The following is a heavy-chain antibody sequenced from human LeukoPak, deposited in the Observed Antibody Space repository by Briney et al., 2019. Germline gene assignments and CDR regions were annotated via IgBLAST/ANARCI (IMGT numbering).Heavy chain of an antibody. J-gene: IGHJ3*02. Sequence: ASVKVSCKASGYTFTSYGISWVRQAPGQGLEWMGWISAYNGNTNYAQKLQGRVTMTTDTSTSTAYMELRSLRSDDTAVYYCARDQTTVTTRGHDAFDIWGQGTMVTVSS. CDR1: GYTFTSYG. D-gene: IGHD4-17*01. V-gene: IGHV1-18*01. CDR3: ARDQTTVTTRGHDAFDI. CDR2: ISAYNGNT.